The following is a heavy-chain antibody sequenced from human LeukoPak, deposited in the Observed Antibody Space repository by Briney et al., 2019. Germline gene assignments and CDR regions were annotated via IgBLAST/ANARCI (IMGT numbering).Heavy chain of an antibody. Sequence: GGSLRLSCAASGFTFSDYYMSWIRQAPGKELEWVSYISSSGSTIYYADSVKGRFTISRDNAKNSLYLQMNSLRAEDTAVYYCARENYYYYMDVWGKGTTVTVSS. CDR2: ISSSGSTI. CDR3: ARENYYYYMDV. J-gene: IGHJ6*03. CDR1: GFTFSDYY. V-gene: IGHV3-11*01.